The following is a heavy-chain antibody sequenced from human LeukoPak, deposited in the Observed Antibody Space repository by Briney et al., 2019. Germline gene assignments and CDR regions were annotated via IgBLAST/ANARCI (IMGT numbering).Heavy chain of an antibody. CDR3: ARYCGGDCYGMDV. J-gene: IGHJ6*02. Sequence: GGSLRLSCAASGFTFSSYWMSWVRQAPGKGLEWVANIKQDGSEKDYVDSVKGRFTISRDNAKNSLYLQMNSLRAEDTAVYYCARYCGGDCYGMDVWGQGTTVTVSS. V-gene: IGHV3-7*01. CDR2: IKQDGSEK. D-gene: IGHD2-21*01. CDR1: GFTFSSYW.